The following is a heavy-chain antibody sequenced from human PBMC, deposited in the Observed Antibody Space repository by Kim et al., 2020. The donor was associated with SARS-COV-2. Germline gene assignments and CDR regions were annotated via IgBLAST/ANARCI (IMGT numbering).Heavy chain of an antibody. V-gene: IGHV3-48*03. J-gene: IGHJ4*02. D-gene: IGHD3-9*01. CDR1: GFTFSSYE. Sequence: GGSLRLSCAASGFTFSSYEMNWVRQAPGKGLEWVSYISSSGSTIYYADSVKGRFTISRDNAKNSLYLQMNSLRAEDTAVYYCARVYDILTGYYKPLGYWGQGTLVTVSS. CDR2: ISSSGSTI. CDR3: ARVYDILTGYYKPLGY.